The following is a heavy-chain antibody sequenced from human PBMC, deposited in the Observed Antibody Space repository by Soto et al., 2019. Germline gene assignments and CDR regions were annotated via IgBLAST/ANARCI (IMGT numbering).Heavy chain of an antibody. CDR1: GGSFSGYY. V-gene: IGHV4-34*01. D-gene: IGHD2-2*01. CDR3: ARGGCSSTSCYGHAFDI. Sequence: SETLSLTCAVYGGSFSGYYWSWIRQPPGKGLEWIGEINHSGSTNYNPSLKSRVTISVDTSKNQFSLKLSSVTAADTAVYYCARGGCSSTSCYGHAFDIWGQGTTVTVSS. J-gene: IGHJ3*02. CDR2: INHSGST.